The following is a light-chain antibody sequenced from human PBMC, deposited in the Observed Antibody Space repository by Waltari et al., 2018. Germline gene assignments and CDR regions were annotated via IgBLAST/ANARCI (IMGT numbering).Light chain of an antibody. CDR2: HAS. J-gene: IGKJ1*01. CDR3: QNHERLPAT. CDR1: QNVGTY. V-gene: IGKV3-20*01. Sequence: EIVLTQSPGTLSLSPGERATLSCRASQNVGTYLAWYQQKPGQAPRLLIYHASSRATDIPDRFSGSGSGTDFSLTISRLEPEDFAVYYCQNHERLPATFGQGTNVEIK.